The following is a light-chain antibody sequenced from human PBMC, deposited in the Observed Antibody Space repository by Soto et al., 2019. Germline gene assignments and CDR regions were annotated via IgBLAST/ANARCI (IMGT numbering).Light chain of an antibody. CDR3: QVWDSSSDPWV. J-gene: IGLJ3*02. CDR1: NIGSKS. V-gene: IGLV3-21*04. CDR2: YDS. Sequence: SYELTQPPSVSVAPGKTARITCGGNNIGSKSVHWYQQKPGQAPVLVIYYDSDRPSRIPEGFSGSNSGNTATLTISRVEAGDEADYYCQVWDSSSDPWVFGGGTKVTVL.